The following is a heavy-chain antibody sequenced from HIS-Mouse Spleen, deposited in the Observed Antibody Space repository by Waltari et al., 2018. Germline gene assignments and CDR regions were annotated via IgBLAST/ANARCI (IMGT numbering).Heavy chain of an antibody. V-gene: IGHV4-34*01. CDR1: GGSFSGYY. Sequence: QVQLQQCGAGLLKPSETLSLTCAVYGGSFSGYYWSWIRQPPGKGLGWIGEINHSGSTNYNPSLKSRVTISVDTSKNQFSLKLSSVTAADTAVYYCARVADYWGQGTLVTVSS. CDR3: ARVADY. J-gene: IGHJ4*02. CDR2: INHSGST.